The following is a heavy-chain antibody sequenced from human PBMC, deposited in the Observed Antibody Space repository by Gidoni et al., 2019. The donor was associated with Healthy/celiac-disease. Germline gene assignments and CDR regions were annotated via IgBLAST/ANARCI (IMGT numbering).Heavy chain of an antibody. D-gene: IGHD1-26*01. Sequence: QVQLVQSGAEVKKPGSSVKVSCQAYGGTFSSYAISWVRQAPGQGLEWMGGIIPIFGTANYAQKFQGRVTITADKSTSTAYMELSSLRSEDTAVYYCARAPPYSGSYYGDAFDIWGQGTMVTVSS. CDR2: IIPIFGTA. V-gene: IGHV1-69*06. J-gene: IGHJ3*02. CDR1: GGTFSSYA. CDR3: ARAPPYSGSYYGDAFDI.